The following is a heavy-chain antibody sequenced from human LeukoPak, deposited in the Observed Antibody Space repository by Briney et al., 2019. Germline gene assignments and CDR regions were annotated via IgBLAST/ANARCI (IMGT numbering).Heavy chain of an antibody. CDR1: GFTFSSYW. D-gene: IGHD3-9*01. CDR3: ARVRGYDTLTGYYSPYFDY. V-gene: IGHV3-7*01. Sequence: GGSLRLSCAASGFTFSSYWMSWVRQAPGKGLEWVANIKQDGSEKYYVDSVKGRFTISRDNAKNSLYLQMNSLRAEDTAVYYCARVRGYDTLTGYYSPYFDYWGQGTLVTVSS. J-gene: IGHJ4*02. CDR2: IKQDGSEK.